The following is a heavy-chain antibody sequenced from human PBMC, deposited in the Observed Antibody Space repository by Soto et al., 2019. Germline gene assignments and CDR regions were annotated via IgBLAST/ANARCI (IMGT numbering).Heavy chain of an antibody. Sequence: SETLSLTCTVSGGSISSYYWSWIRQPPGKGLEWIGYIYYSGSTNYNPSLKSRVTISVDTSKNQFSLKLSSVTAADTAVYYCARLHSSGWYYFDYWGQGTLVTVSS. J-gene: IGHJ4*02. CDR1: GGSISSYY. CDR3: ARLHSSGWYYFDY. CDR2: IYYSGST. V-gene: IGHV4-59*08. D-gene: IGHD6-19*01.